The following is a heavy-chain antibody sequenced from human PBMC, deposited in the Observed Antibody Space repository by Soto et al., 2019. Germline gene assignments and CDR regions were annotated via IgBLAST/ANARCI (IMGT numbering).Heavy chain of an antibody. CDR3: ARGGYDILTGYYYYYMDV. D-gene: IGHD3-9*01. CDR2: IYYSGST. J-gene: IGHJ6*03. Sequence: SETLSLTCTVSGGSISSYYWSWIRQPPGKGLEWIGYIYYSGSTNYNPSLKSRVTISVDTSKNQFSLKLSSVTAADTAVYYCARGGYDILTGYYYYYMDVWGKGTTVTVSS. CDR1: GGSISSYY. V-gene: IGHV4-59*01.